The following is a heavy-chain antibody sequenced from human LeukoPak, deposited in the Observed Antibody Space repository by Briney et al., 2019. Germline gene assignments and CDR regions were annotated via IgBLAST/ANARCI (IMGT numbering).Heavy chain of an antibody. CDR3: TRDTFGARDS. V-gene: IGHV3-74*01. Sequence: GGSLRLSCAASGYTFSSYWMHWVRQGPGKGLVWVSRINEDGSSTSYAESVRSRFTISRDNAKDTLYLQMNSLRAEDAAVYYCTRDTFGARDSWGQGTLVTVSS. CDR1: GYTFSSYW. D-gene: IGHD3-10*01. J-gene: IGHJ4*02. CDR2: INEDGSST.